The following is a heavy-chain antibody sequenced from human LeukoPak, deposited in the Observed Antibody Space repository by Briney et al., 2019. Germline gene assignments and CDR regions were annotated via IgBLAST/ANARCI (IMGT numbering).Heavy chain of an antibody. J-gene: IGHJ4*02. CDR2: ISSSSSYI. V-gene: IGHV3-21*01. CDR3: AREPGSSGYYYGSSQMGVFDY. D-gene: IGHD3-22*01. CDR1: GFTFSSYS. Sequence: GGSLRLSCAASGFTFSSYSMNWVRQAPGKGLEWVSSISSSSSYIYYADSVKGRFTISRDNAKNSLYLQMNSLRAEDTAVYYCAREPGSSGYYYGSSQMGVFDYWGQGTLVTVSS.